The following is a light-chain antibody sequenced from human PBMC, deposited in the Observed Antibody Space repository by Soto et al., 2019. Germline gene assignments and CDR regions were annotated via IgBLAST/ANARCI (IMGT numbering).Light chain of an antibody. Sequence: ENVLTQSPGTLSLSPGERATLSCRASQSVSRNFLAWYQQKPGQAPRLLIYHASNRATCIPDRFSGSGSGTEFTLTISRLEPEDFAMYYCKQYASARRTFGQGTNLEIK. V-gene: IGKV3-20*01. J-gene: IGKJ2*01. CDR3: KQYASARRT. CDR1: QSVSRNF. CDR2: HAS.